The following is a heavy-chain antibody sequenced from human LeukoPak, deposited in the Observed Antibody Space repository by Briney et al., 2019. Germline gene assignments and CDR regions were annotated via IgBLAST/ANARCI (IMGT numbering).Heavy chain of an antibody. V-gene: IGHV3-48*01. D-gene: IGHD4-17*01. Sequence: PGGSLRLSCAASGFIFSTYGMSWVRQAPGKGLEWVSYISSTSSTIYYADSVKGRFTISRDTAKNSLYLQMNSLRAEDTAVYSCARGDYGDYWNYYYMDVWGKGTTVTVSS. CDR3: ARGDYGDYWNYYYMDV. CDR1: GFIFSTYG. CDR2: ISSTSSTI. J-gene: IGHJ6*03.